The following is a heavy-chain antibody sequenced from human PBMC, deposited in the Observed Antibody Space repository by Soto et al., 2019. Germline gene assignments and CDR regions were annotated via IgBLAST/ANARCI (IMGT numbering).Heavy chain of an antibody. Sequence: SETLSLTCTVSGGSISSSSYYWGWIRQPPGKGLEWIGSVYYSGNTYCVPSLKSRVTISVDTSKNQVSLKLTSVTAADTAVYYCASHGESTIPTFDYWGLGTLVTVSS. V-gene: IGHV4-39*01. CDR2: VYYSGNT. D-gene: IGHD1-1*01. CDR3: ASHGESTIPTFDY. CDR1: GGSISSSSYY. J-gene: IGHJ4*02.